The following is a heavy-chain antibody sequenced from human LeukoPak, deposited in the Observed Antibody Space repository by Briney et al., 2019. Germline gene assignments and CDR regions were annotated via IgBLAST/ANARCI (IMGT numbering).Heavy chain of an antibody. CDR1: GDSITSYY. Sequence: PSDTLSLTCTVPGDSITSYYWSWIRQPPRTGMEWIGYIYYSGSTNYNPFLKSRVTISVDTSKNQFSLKLSSVTAADTAVYYCARLSPYDSGGYYSQFDCWGQGTLVTVSS. CDR3: ARLSPYDSGGYYSQFDC. CDR2: IYYSGST. V-gene: IGHV4-59*08. J-gene: IGHJ4*02. D-gene: IGHD3-22*01.